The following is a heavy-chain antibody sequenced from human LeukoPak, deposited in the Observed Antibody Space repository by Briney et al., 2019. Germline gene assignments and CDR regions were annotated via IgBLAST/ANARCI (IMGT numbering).Heavy chain of an antibody. D-gene: IGHD2-2*02. CDR1: GFTFTGHN. V-gene: IGHV3-48*01. Sequence: GGSLRLSCAASGFTFTGHNMNWVRQPPGKGLEWVSYISNSSSTMYYADSVKGRFTISRDNAKNSLYLQMNSLRAEDTAVYYCARGVPGAIGYFQHWGQGTLVTVSS. CDR3: ARGVPGAIGYFQH. CDR2: ISNSSSTM. J-gene: IGHJ1*01.